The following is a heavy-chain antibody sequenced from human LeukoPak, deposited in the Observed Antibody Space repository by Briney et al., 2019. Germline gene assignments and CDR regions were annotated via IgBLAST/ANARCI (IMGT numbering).Heavy chain of an antibody. D-gene: IGHD6-13*01. CDR2: ISGSGVST. CDR1: GFTFISYA. CDR3: AKHLGYSSSHTDY. Sequence: PGGSLRLSCAASGFTFISYAMSWVRQAPGKGLEWVSIISGSGVSTYYADSVKGRFTISRDNSKNTLYLQMNSLRAEDTAVYYCAKHLGYSSSHTDYWGQGTLVTVSS. J-gene: IGHJ4*02. V-gene: IGHV3-23*01.